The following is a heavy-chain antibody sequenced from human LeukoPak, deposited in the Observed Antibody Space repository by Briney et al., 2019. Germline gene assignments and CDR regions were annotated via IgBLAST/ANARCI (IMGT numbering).Heavy chain of an antibody. CDR2: IYTSGST. CDR1: GGSISSGSYY. CDR3: ARDMLGAFDI. J-gene: IGHJ3*02. D-gene: IGHD2-8*01. V-gene: IGHV4-61*02. Sequence: TLPLTCTVSGGSISSGSYYWSWIRQPAGKGLEWIGRIYTSGSTNYNPSHKSRVTISVDTSKNQFSLKLSSVTAADTAVYYCARDMLGAFDIWGQGTMVTVSS.